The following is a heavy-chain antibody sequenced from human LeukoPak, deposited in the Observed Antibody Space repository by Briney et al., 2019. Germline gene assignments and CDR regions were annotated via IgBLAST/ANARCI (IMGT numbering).Heavy chain of an antibody. D-gene: IGHD3-9*01. J-gene: IGHJ4*02. CDR1: GDSISNYY. Sequence: SETLSLTCTVSGDSISNYYWSWIRQPPGKGLEWIGAIFYSGTTDYNPSLKSRVTISIDTSKKSFSLKLTSVTAADTALYYCARGGAPYYDITNWGQRTLVTISS. CDR3: ARGGAPYYDITN. CDR2: IFYSGTT. V-gene: IGHV4-59*01.